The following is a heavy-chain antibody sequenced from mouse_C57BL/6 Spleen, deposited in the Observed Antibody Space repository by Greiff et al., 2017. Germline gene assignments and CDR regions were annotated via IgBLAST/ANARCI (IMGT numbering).Heavy chain of an antibody. J-gene: IGHJ2*01. CDR1: GFNIKDDY. D-gene: IGHD1-1*01. CDR3: TTGYGSRGYFDY. CDR2: IDPENGDT. V-gene: IGHV14-4*01. Sequence: EVQLQQSGAELVRPGASVKLSCTASGFNIKDDYMHWVKQRPEQGLEWIGWIDPENGDTEYASKFQGKATITADTSSNTASLQLSSLTSEDTAVYYCTTGYGSRGYFDYWGQGTTLTVSS.